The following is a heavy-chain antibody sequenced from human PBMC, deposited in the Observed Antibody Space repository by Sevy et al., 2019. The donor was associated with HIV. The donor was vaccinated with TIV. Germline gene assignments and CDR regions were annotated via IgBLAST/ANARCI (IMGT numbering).Heavy chain of an antibody. D-gene: IGHD2-8*01. Sequence: GGSLRLSCAVSGFNFNIYSMSWVRQAPGKGLESVSTLSFGCGKINYADSVKGRFIISRDDSKNTLYLQMNSLRAEDTAVYFCAREGCTRPHDYWGQGTLVTVSS. J-gene: IGHJ4*02. CDR3: AREGCTRPHDY. V-gene: IGHV3-23*01. CDR1: GFNFNIYS. CDR2: LSFGCGKI.